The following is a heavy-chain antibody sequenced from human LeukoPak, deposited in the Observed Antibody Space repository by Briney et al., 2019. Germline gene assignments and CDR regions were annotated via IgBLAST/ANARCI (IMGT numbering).Heavy chain of an antibody. CDR2: ISGSGGST. CDR3: ARDLDYGSGDY. CDR1: GFTFSSYA. D-gene: IGHD3-10*01. V-gene: IGHV3-23*01. Sequence: GGSLRLSCAASGFTFSSYAMSWVRQAPGKGLEWVSAISGSGGSTFYADSVKGRFTISRDNAENSLYLQMNSLRAEDAAVYYCARDLDYGSGDYWGQGTLVTVSS. J-gene: IGHJ4*02.